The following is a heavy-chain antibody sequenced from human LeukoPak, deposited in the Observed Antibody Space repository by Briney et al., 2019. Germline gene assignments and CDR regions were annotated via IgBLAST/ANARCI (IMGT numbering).Heavy chain of an antibody. CDR1: GFTFSSYS. V-gene: IGHV3-23*01. CDR2: INTGDIT. J-gene: IGHJ4*02. CDR3: VKGGFTYYDD. D-gene: IGHD3-22*01. Sequence: GGSLRLSCAASGFTFSSYSMTWVRQAPEKGLEWVSTINTGDITFYANSVKGRFTISRDNSKNALFLQMNSLRAEDTAIYYCVKGGFTYYDDWGQGTLVTVSS.